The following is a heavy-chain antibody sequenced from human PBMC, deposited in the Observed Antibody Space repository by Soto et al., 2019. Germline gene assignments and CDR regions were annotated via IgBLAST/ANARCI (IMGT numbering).Heavy chain of an antibody. CDR2: ISGSGGGT. D-gene: IGHD3-16*01. CDR3: ATGGLRYYDY. CDR1: GFTFSSYA. J-gene: IGHJ4*02. V-gene: IGHV3-23*01. Sequence: GGSLRLSWAASGFTFSSYAMSWVRQAPGKGLEWVSAISGSGGGTYYADSVKGRFTISRDNSKNTLYLQMNSLRAEDTAVYYCATGGLRYYDYWGQGTLVTVSS.